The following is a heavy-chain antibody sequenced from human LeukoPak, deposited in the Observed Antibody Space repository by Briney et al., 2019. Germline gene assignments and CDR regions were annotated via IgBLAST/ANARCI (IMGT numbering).Heavy chain of an antibody. D-gene: IGHD5-18*01. CDR1: GGSISSYY. CDR2: IYYSGST. Sequence: SETLSLTCTVSGGSISSYYWSWIRQPPGKGLEWIGYIYYSGSTNYNPSLKSRVTISVDTSKNQFSLKLSSVTAADTAVYYCARVHPYSSGHLFDYWGQGTLVTVSS. CDR3: ARVHPYSSGHLFDY. V-gene: IGHV4-59*01. J-gene: IGHJ4*02.